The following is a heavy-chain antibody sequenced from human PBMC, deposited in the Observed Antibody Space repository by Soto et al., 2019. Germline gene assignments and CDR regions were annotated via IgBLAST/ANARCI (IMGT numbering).Heavy chain of an antibody. CDR1: GFTFSSYS. CDR2: ISSSSSYI. Sequence: PGGSLRLSCAASGFTFSSYSMNWVRQAPGKGLEWVSSISSSSSYIYYADSVKGRFTISRDNAKNSLYLQMNSLRAEDTAVYYCARXRPGSPLEYYYYYGMDVWGQGTTVTVSS. CDR3: ARXRPGSPLEYYYYYGMDV. J-gene: IGHJ6*02. V-gene: IGHV3-21*01. D-gene: IGHD6-13*01.